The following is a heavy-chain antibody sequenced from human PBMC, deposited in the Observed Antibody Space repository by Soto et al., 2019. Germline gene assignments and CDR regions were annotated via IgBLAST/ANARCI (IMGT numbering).Heavy chain of an antibody. CDR3: ARGRIVVVPAAMLGAKFAP. CDR1: GGSFSGYY. Sequence: QVQLQQWGAGLLKPSETLSLTCAVYGGSFSGYYWSWIRQPPGKGLEWIGEINHSGSTNYNPSLKSRVTIAVDTSKNQFALKLSSVTAADTAVYYWARGRIVVVPAAMLGAKFAPWGQGTLVTVSS. CDR2: INHSGST. V-gene: IGHV4-34*01. D-gene: IGHD2-2*01. J-gene: IGHJ5*02.